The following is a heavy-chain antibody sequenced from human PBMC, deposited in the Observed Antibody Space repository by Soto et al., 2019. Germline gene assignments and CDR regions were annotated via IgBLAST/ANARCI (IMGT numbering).Heavy chain of an antibody. D-gene: IGHD1-1*01. Sequence: PAETLSLTCVVSGGPISSGGYSWTWIRHPPGRGLEWIGYISQSGSADYNPSLKSRVTISVDTSKNQFSLRLSSVTAADTAVYYCARDRNGLGGIDFWGQGILVTVSS. CDR3: ARDRNGLGGIDF. CDR2: ISQSGSA. J-gene: IGHJ4*02. V-gene: IGHV4-30-2*01. CDR1: GGPISSGGYS.